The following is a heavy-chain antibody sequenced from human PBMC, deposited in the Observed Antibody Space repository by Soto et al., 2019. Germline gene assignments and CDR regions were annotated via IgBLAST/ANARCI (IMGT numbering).Heavy chain of an antibody. CDR2: IYPGDSDT. Sequence: PGESLKISCKGSGYTFTNYWIGWVRQMPGKGLEWMGIIYPGDSDTKYNPSFQGQVTVSADKSITTTYLQWSSLKASDTAIYYCAASIFYYGMDVWGQGTTVTVSS. CDR3: AASIFYYGMDV. J-gene: IGHJ6*02. CDR1: GYTFTNYW. V-gene: IGHV5-51*01.